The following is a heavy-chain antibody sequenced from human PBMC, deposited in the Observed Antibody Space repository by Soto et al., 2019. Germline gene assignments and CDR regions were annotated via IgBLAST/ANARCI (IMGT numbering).Heavy chain of an antibody. CDR1: GYTFTSYD. V-gene: IGHV1-8*01. CDR2: MNPNSGNT. D-gene: IGHD2-2*01. Sequence: VKVSCKASGYTFTSYDINWVRQATGQGLEWMGWMNPNSGNTGYAQKFQGRVTMTRNTSISTAYMELSSLRSEDTAVYYCARVRYCISTSCYHNYYYYYGMDVWGQGTTVTVSS. CDR3: ARVRYCISTSCYHNYYYYYGMDV. J-gene: IGHJ6*02.